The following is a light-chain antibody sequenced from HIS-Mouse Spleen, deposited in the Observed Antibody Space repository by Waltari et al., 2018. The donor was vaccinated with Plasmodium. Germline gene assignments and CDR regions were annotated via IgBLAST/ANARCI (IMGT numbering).Light chain of an antibody. J-gene: IGKJ3*01. Sequence: EIVMTKSPPTLSVSPGERATTPCRAIQSVTSNLAWYQPKPVQAPRLLIYGASTRATGIPARFSGSGSGTEFTLTISSLQSEDFAVYYCQQYNNWSFTFGPGTKVDIK. V-gene: IGKV3-15*01. CDR2: GAS. CDR1: QSVTSN. CDR3: QQYNNWSFT.